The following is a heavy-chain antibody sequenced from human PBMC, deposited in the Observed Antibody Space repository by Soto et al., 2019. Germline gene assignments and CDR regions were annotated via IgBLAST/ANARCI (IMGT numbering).Heavy chain of an antibody. D-gene: IGHD3-9*01. CDR3: ARVELRYFDWVYGYFDH. V-gene: IGHV3-7*01. CDR2: IKQDGTEK. Sequence: PGGSLRLSCAASGFTFNTYSMSWVRQAPGKGLEWVATIKQDGTEKYYVDSVSGRFTISRDKAQNSLLLQMSSLRAEDTALYQCARVELRYFDWVYGYFDHWDQGALVTVSS. J-gene: IGHJ4*02. CDR1: GFTFNTYS.